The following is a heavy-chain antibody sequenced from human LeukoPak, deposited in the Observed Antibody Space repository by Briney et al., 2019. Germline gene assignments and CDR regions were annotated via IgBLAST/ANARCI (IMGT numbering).Heavy chain of an antibody. Sequence: GGSLRLSCAASGFTFSSYWMHWVRQAPGKGLECVSAISGDGVSPYYADSVKGRFTISRDNSKNTLYLQMNSLRAEDTAVYYCAKNGAMSGGPWGQGTLVTVSS. CDR1: GFTFSSYW. CDR2: ISGDGVSP. V-gene: IGHV3-23*01. CDR3: AKNGAMSGGP. D-gene: IGHD3-3*01. J-gene: IGHJ5*02.